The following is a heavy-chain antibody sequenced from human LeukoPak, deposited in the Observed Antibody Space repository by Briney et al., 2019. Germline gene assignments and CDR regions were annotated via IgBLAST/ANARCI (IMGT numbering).Heavy chain of an antibody. CDR3: ARLHSSYFLYGMDV. CDR2: MNPNSGNT. CDR1: GYTFTSYG. Sequence: ASVKVSCKASGYTFTSYGISWVRQATGQGLEWMGWMNPNSGNTGYAQKFQGRVTMTRNTSISTAYMELSSLRSEDTAVYYCARLHSSYFLYGMDVWGQGTTVTVSS. V-gene: IGHV1-8*02. J-gene: IGHJ6*02. D-gene: IGHD6-6*01.